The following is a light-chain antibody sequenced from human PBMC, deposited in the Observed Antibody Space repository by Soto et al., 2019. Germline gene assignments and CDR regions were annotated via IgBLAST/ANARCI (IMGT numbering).Light chain of an antibody. V-gene: IGKV3-11*01. J-gene: IGKJ4*01. CDR2: DAS. Sequence: EIVLTQSPATLWLSPGERATLSCRASQSVSSHLAWYQQKPGQAPRLLIYDASNRASGIPARFSGSGSGTDFTLTISSLEPEDFAVYYCQQRSKWPPLTFGGGTKVDIK. CDR3: QQRSKWPPLT. CDR1: QSVSSH.